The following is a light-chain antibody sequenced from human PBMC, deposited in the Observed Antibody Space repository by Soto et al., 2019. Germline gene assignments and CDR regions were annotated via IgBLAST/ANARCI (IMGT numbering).Light chain of an antibody. J-gene: IGKJ5*01. CDR1: QSISSSF. Sequence: IVLTQSPGILSLSPGERASLSCGASQSISSSFLAWYQQEPGQAPRLLIYGASSRATGIPDRFSGTGSETDFTLTISRLEPEDFAVYYCQQYDNSPITFGQGTRLEIK. CDR2: GAS. V-gene: IGKV3-20*01. CDR3: QQYDNSPIT.